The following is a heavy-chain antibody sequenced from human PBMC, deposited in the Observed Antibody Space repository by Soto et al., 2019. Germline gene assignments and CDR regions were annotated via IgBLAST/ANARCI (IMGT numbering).Heavy chain of an antibody. CDR2: ISYDGSNK. Sequence: PGGSELSCAASGFTFSSYAMHWVRQAPGKGLEWVAVISYDGSNKYYADSVKGRFTISRDNSKNTLYLQMNSLRAEDTAVYYCARDRRAARTYYYFDYWGQGTLVTVSS. V-gene: IGHV3-30-3*01. CDR3: ARDRRAARTYYYFDY. D-gene: IGHD6-6*01. CDR1: GFTFSSYA. J-gene: IGHJ4*02.